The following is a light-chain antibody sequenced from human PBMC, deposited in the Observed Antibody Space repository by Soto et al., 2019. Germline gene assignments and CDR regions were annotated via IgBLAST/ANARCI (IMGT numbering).Light chain of an antibody. CDR2: RTN. Sequence: QSVMTQPPSVSAAPGQKVTISCSGSSSNIGGNSVSWYQQLPGTAPKLLIYRTNQRPSGVPDRFSASKSGTSASLAISGLQSEDEADYYCEAWDDSLIGVLFGGGTKLTVL. CDR3: EAWDDSLIGVL. CDR1: SSNIGGNS. J-gene: IGLJ2*01. V-gene: IGLV1-44*01.